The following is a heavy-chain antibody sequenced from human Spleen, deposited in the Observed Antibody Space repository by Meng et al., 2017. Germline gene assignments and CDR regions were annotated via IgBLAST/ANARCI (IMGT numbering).Heavy chain of an antibody. CDR2: IYTSGGT. Sequence: QVQLQEAGPGLVKPSQTLSLTCTVSGGSISSGSYYWSWIRQPAGKGLEWIGRIYTSGGTNYNPSLKSRVTISVDTSKNQFSLKLSSVTAADTAVYYCVRDSSGGFDAFDIWGQGTMVTVSS. CDR3: VRDSSGGFDAFDI. V-gene: IGHV4-61*02. CDR1: GGSISSGSYY. D-gene: IGHD3-22*01. J-gene: IGHJ3*02.